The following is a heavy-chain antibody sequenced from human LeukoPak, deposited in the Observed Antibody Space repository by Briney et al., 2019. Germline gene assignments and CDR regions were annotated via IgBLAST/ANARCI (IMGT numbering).Heavy chain of an antibody. CDR3: ARAPYTTGRGYYFDY. CDR1: GFTFSYYW. V-gene: IGHV3-74*01. D-gene: IGHD2/OR15-2a*01. Sequence: GGPLRLSCAVSGFTFSYYWMHWVRQAPGKGLVWFSRIKHDGSNTTYADSVKGRLTISRDNAKNTLYLQMNSLRAEDTAVYYCARAPYTTGRGYYFDYWGQGALVTVSS. CDR2: IKHDGSNT. J-gene: IGHJ4*02.